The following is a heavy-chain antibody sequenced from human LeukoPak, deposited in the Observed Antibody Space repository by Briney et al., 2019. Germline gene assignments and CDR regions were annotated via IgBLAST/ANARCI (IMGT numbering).Heavy chain of an antibody. V-gene: IGHV3-23*01. CDR1: GFTFSAAD. J-gene: IGHJ4*02. CDR3: ARHAWDY. Sequence: GGSLRLSCTASGFTFSAADMSWVRQAPGKGLEWVSAISGGGTNYADSVKGRFTISRDNSRNTLYLQMNSLRPEDTAVYFCARHAWDYWGQGTLVTVSS. CDR2: ISGGGT.